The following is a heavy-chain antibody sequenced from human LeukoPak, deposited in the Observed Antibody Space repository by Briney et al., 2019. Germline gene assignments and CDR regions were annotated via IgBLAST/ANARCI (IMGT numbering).Heavy chain of an antibody. CDR3: ARDYGEMVGGDVDY. V-gene: IGHV3-23*01. CDR1: RFSFSSYS. J-gene: IGHJ4*02. Sequence: GGSLRLSCAPSRFSFSSYSMICVRQAPAEALEWGSGISDSGGTTYYAASRKRRFTTSGDTSKNTLYLQMSRVRADDTAVYYCARDYGEMVGGDVDYWGQGPVVTVSS. CDR2: ISDSGGTT. D-gene: IGHD3-10*01.